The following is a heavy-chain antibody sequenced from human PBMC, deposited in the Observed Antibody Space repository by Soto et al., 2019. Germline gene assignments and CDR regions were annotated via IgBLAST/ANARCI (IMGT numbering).Heavy chain of an antibody. J-gene: IGHJ6*02. Sequence: SVTLSLTCALSGGSISSGGFSWSWIRQPPGKGLERIGYIYHSGSTYYNPSLKSRVTISVARSKNQFSLKLSSVTAADTAVYYCAIARYDSSGYYWAPGYYYGMDVWGQGTTVTVS. D-gene: IGHD3-22*01. CDR3: AIARYDSSGYYWAPGYYYGMDV. CDR2: IYHSGST. CDR1: GGSISSGGFS. V-gene: IGHV4-30-2*01.